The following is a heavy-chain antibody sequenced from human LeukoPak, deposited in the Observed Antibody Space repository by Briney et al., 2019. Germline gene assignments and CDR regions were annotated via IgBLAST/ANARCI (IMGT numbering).Heavy chain of an antibody. CDR1: GGSISSSSYY. J-gene: IGHJ5*02. Sequence: SETLSLTCTVSGGSISSSSYYWGWICQPPGKGLEWIGSIYYSGSTYYNPSLKSRVTISVDTSKNQFSLKLSSVTAADTAVYYCARQKRVENWFDPWGQGTLVTVSS. CDR3: ARQKRVENWFDP. CDR2: IYYSGST. V-gene: IGHV4-39*01. D-gene: IGHD1-1*01.